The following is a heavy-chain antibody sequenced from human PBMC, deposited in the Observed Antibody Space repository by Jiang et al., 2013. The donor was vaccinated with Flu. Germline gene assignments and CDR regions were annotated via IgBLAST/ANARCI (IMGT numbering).Heavy chain of an antibody. CDR2: INTKTENP. J-gene: IGHJ4*02. V-gene: IGHV7-4-1*02. CDR3: ARVPFRAAAAGYFWYFDY. D-gene: IGHD5-18*01. Sequence: QSGSELKKPGASVKVSCKASGCTFTDYTMNWVRQAPGQGLEWMGWINTKTENPTYAQGFTGRFVFSLDTSVSTAYLQISSLKAEDTAVYYCARVPFRAAAAGYFWYFDYWGQGTLVTVSS. CDR1: GCTFTDYT.